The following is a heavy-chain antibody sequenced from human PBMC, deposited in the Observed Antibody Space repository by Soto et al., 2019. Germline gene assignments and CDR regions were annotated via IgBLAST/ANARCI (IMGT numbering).Heavy chain of an antibody. Sequence: APVKVSCKASGYTFTSYHINWGRQATGQGLEWMGWMNPNSGNTGYAQKFQGRVTMTRNTSISTAYMELSSLRSEDTAVYYCAREWGYDILTGYYSVRWFDPWGQGTLVTVSS. D-gene: IGHD3-9*01. CDR1: GYTFTSYH. CDR3: AREWGYDILTGYYSVRWFDP. J-gene: IGHJ5*02. CDR2: MNPNSGNT. V-gene: IGHV1-8*01.